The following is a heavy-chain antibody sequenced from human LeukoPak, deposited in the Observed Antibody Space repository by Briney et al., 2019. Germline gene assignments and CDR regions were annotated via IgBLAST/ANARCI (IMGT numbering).Heavy chain of an antibody. CDR1: GYTFTSYY. CDR2: INPSGGST. J-gene: IGHJ6*03. V-gene: IGHV1-46*01. D-gene: IGHD3-10*01. Sequence: GASVKVSCKASGYTFTSYYMHWVRQAPAQGLEWMGIINPSGGSTSYAQKFQGRVTMTRDMSTSTVYMELSSLRSEDTAVYYCARGPGTMVRGGRYYYMDVWGKGTTVTVSS. CDR3: ARGPGTMVRGGRYYYMDV.